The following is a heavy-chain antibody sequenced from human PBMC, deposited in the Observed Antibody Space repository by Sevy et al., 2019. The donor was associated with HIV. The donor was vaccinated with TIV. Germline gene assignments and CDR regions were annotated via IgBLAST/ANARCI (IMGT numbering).Heavy chain of an antibody. Sequence: RLSCAASGFTFSSYAMSWVRQAPGKGLEWVSTFSFGCGKINYADSVKGRFTISRDNSKNTLYLQMHSLRAEDTAVYYCAREGCSKPHDYWGQGTLVTVSS. J-gene: IGHJ4*02. CDR3: AREGCSKPHDY. CDR2: FSFGCGKI. CDR1: GFTFSSYA. D-gene: IGHD3-10*02. V-gene: IGHV3-23*01.